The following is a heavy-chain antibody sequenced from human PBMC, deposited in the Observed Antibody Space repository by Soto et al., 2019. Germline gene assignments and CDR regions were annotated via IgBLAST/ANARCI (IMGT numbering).Heavy chain of an antibody. D-gene: IGHD3-3*01. V-gene: IGHV4-34*01. Sequence: QVQLQQWGAGLLKPSETLSLTCAVYGGSFSGYYWSWIRQPPGKGLEWIGEINHSGSTNYNPSLKSRVTISVDTSKNQFSLKLSSVTAADTAVYYCARAYYDFWMGPDAFDIWGQGTMVTVSS. CDR1: GGSFSGYY. CDR2: INHSGST. J-gene: IGHJ3*02. CDR3: ARAYYDFWMGPDAFDI.